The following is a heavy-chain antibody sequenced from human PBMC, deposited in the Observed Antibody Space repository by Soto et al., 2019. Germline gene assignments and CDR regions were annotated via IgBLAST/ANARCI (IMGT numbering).Heavy chain of an antibody. V-gene: IGHV3-48*02. CDR3: ARVHSSGWFKVDY. CDR2: ISSSSSTI. Sequence: GGSLRLSCAASGFTFSSSSMNWVRQAPGKGPEWVSYISSSSSTINYADSVRGRFTISRDNAKNSLYLQMNSLRDDDTAVYYCARVHSSGWFKVDYWGQGTLVTAPQ. CDR1: GFTFSSSS. D-gene: IGHD6-19*01. J-gene: IGHJ4*02.